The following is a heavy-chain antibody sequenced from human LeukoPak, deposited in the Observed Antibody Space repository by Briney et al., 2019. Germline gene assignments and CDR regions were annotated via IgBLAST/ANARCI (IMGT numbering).Heavy chain of an antibody. CDR1: GFTFSSFG. D-gene: IGHD3-3*01. Sequence: GGSLRLSCVASGFTFSSFGMHWVRQAPGKGLEWVAVISYDGSNKYYADSVKGRFTISRDNSKNTLYLQVNSLRAADTAVYEWAKAYTIFGVVIFQYHYMDVWGKGTTVTVSS. CDR2: ISYDGSNK. V-gene: IGHV3-30*18. J-gene: IGHJ6*03. CDR3: AKAYTIFGVVIFQYHYMDV.